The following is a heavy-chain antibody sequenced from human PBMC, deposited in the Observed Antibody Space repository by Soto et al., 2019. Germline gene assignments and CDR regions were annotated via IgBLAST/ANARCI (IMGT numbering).Heavy chain of an antibody. J-gene: IGHJ5*02. CDR2: IYSGGST. Sequence: EVQLVESGGGLVQPGGSLRLSCAASGFTVSSNYMSWVRQAPGKGLEWVSVIYSGGSTYYADSVKGRFTISRHNSKNTLYLKMNSRRAEDTAVYYCAREVGHGWFDPWGQGTLVTVSS. CDR3: AREVGHGWFDP. V-gene: IGHV3-53*04. CDR1: GFTVSSNY.